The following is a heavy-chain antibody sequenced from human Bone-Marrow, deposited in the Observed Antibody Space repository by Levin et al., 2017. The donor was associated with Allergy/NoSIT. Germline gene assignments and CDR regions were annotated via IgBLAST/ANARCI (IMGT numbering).Heavy chain of an antibody. J-gene: IGHJ4*02. D-gene: IGHD5-18*01. CDR2: ISPHTGGT. Sequence: GESLKISCKASGYTFRDSYMLWVRQAPGQGLEWMGWISPHTGGTNYAKQFQGRVTLTSDTSVSSTYMELSGLRSDDTAVYYCARHRPGTIGWILDFWGQGARVTVSS. V-gene: IGHV1-2*02. CDR3: ARHRPGTIGWILDF. CDR1: GYTFRDSY.